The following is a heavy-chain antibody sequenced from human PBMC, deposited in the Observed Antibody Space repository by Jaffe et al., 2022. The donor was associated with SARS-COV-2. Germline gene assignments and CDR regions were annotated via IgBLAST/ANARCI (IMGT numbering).Heavy chain of an antibody. D-gene: IGHD3-3*01. J-gene: IGHJ3*02. CDR3: ARTYYDFWSGFPSAFDI. V-gene: IGHV5-51*01. Sequence: EVQLVQSGAEVKKPGESLKISCKGSGYSFTSYWIGWVRQMPGKGLEWMGIIYPGDSDTRYSPSFQGQVTISADKSISTAYLQWSSLKASDTAMYYCARTYYDFWSGFPSAFDIWGQGTMVTVSS. CDR2: IYPGDSDT. CDR1: GYSFTSYW.